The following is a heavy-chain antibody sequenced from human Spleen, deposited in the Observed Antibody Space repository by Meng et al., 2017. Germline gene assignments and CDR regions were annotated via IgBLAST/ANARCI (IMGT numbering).Heavy chain of an antibody. CDR3: ARSSDNAADLPAY. V-gene: IGHV4-4*02. J-gene: IGHJ4*02. Sequence: SETLSLTCGVSGGSIITSDWWSWVRPPPGKGLEWIGEIYHTGSTNYNPSLKSRVTISVDKSMNQLSLKLSSVTAADSAVYYRARSSDNAADLPAYWGPGTLVTVSS. CDR2: IYHTGST. D-gene: IGHD3-22*01. CDR1: GGSIITSDW.